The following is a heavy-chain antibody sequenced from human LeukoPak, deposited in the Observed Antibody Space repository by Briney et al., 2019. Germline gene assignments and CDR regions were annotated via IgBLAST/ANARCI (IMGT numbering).Heavy chain of an antibody. V-gene: IGHV4-61*02. Sequence: SETLSLTCTVSGGSISSGSYYWSWIRQPAGKGLEWIGRIYTSGSTNYNPSLKSRVTISVEKSKNHFSLRLSSVTAADTAVYYCARENSYYDSSGYYFGSGYFDYWGQGTLVTVSS. CDR2: IYTSGST. CDR3: ARENSYYDSSGYYFGSGYFDY. J-gene: IGHJ4*02. CDR1: GGSISSGSYY. D-gene: IGHD3-22*01.